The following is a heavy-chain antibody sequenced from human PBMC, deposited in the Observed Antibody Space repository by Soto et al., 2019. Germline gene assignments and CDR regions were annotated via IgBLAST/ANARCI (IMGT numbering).Heavy chain of an antibody. D-gene: IGHD1-1*01. V-gene: IGHV1-8*01. CDR1: GYTFTSFD. Sequence: ASVKVSCKASGYTFTSFDINWVRQATGQGLEWMGWMNPNSGHTGYAQKFQGRVTMTRDTSISTAYMELSSLRHEDTAVYYCTRGRNSGDGYNGGGYWGQGTLVTVSS. J-gene: IGHJ4*02. CDR3: TRGRNSGDGYNGGGY. CDR2: MNPNSGHT.